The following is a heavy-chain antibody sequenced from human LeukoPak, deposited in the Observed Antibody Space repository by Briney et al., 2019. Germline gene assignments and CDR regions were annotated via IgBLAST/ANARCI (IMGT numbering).Heavy chain of an antibody. Sequence: SETLSLTCTVSGGSISSSSYYWGWIRQPPGKGLEWIGTIYYAGDTYYNPSLKSRVTMSVDTSKNQLSLKLTSVTAADAAVYYCARDGAMALYYFDYWGQGTLVTVSS. CDR3: ARDGAMALYYFDY. D-gene: IGHD5-18*01. CDR2: IYYAGDT. J-gene: IGHJ4*02. CDR1: GGSISSSSYY. V-gene: IGHV4-39*02.